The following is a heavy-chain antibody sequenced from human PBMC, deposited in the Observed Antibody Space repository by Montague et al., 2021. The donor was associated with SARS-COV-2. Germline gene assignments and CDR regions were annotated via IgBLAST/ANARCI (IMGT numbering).Heavy chain of an antibody. V-gene: IGHV4-39*01. CDR2: IYYSGST. D-gene: IGHD3-22*01. Sequence: SETLSLTCTVSGGSISSSSYYWGWLRQPPGKGLEWIRGIYYSGSTYYNPSLKSRVTISVDTSKNQFSLKLSSVTAADTAVYYCARFPTSYYYDSKAAPATPDAFDIWGQGTMVTVSS. CDR1: GGSISSSSYY. J-gene: IGHJ3*02. CDR3: ARFPTSYYYDSKAAPATPDAFDI.